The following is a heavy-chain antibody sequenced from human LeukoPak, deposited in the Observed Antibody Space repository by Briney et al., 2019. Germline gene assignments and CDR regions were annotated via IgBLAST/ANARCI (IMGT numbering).Heavy chain of an antibody. CDR3: ARDLTYGGSSRPGH. V-gene: IGHV1-2*02. Sequence: ASVKVSCKASAYTFTGYYIHWVRQAPGQGLEWMGWINPNSGGTNYAQKFQGRVTMTRDTSINTAYMELSRLTSDDTAVYYCARDLTYGGSSRPGHWGQGTLVTVSS. D-gene: IGHD6-6*01. J-gene: IGHJ4*02. CDR1: AYTFTGYY. CDR2: INPNSGGT.